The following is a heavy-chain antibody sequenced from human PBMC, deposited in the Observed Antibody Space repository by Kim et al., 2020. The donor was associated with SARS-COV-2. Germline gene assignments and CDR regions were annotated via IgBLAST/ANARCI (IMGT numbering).Heavy chain of an antibody. J-gene: IGHJ4*02. CDR3: AVGTLLWFGELFDY. D-gene: IGHD3-10*01. Sequence: YADSVKGRFTNSRDNSNNTLYLQMNSLGAEDTAVYYCAVGTLLWFGELFDYWGQGTLVTVSS. V-gene: IGHV3-30*01.